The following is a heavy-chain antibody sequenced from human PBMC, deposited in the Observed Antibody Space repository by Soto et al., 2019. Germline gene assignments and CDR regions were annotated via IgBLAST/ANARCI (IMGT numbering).Heavy chain of an antibody. Sequence: EEQLVESGGGLVQPGGSLRLSCAGSGFTFRNYWMGWVRQAPGKRLEWVDNIKQDGSERSYADSVKGRFTISRDNAKNSLYLQMSSLGADDTAVYYCVRENYFDYWGQGILVIVSS. CDR3: VRENYFDY. CDR2: IKQDGSER. V-gene: IGHV3-7*01. J-gene: IGHJ4*02. CDR1: GFTFRNYW.